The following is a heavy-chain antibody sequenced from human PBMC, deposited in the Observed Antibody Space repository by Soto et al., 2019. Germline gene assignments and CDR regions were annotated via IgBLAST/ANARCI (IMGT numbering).Heavy chain of an antibody. V-gene: IGHV3-11*01. CDR2: ISSSGSTI. CDR3: ARDDHTYGVY. J-gene: IGHJ4*02. D-gene: IGHD2-21*01. Sequence: GGSLRLSCAASGFTFSDYYMSWIRQAPGKGLEWVSYISSSGSTIYYADSVKGRFTISRDDATKSLHLHMNSLRTDDTAVYYCARDDHTYGVYWGQGTPVTVSS. CDR1: GFTFSDYY.